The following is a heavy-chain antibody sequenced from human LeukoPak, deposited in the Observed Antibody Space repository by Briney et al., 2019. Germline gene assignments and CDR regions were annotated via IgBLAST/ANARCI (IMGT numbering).Heavy chain of an antibody. CDR1: GFTFSSYW. V-gene: IGHV3-74*01. J-gene: IGHJ3*02. Sequence: GGSLRLSCAASGFTFSSYWMHWVRQAPGKGLVWVSRINSDGSSTSYADSVKGRFTISRDNSKNTLFLQMNSLRAEDTAVYYCARDDALGDNALDIWGQGTMVTVSS. CDR2: INSDGSST. CDR3: ARDDALGDNALDI. D-gene: IGHD3-16*01.